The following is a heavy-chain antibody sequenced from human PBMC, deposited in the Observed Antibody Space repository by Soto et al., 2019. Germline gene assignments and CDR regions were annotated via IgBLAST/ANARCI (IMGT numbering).Heavy chain of an antibody. Sequence: ASVKVSYKDSGYTFTGYYMHWVRKAPGQGLEWMGWINPNSGGTNYAQKFQGRVTMTRDTSISTAYMELSRLRSDDTAVYYCARGSISALLQQRWFDPGVQGTLVTLSS. CDR3: ARGSISALLQQRWFDP. CDR1: GYTFTGYY. V-gene: IGHV1-2*02. CDR2: INPNSGGT. D-gene: IGHD6-6*01. J-gene: IGHJ5*02.